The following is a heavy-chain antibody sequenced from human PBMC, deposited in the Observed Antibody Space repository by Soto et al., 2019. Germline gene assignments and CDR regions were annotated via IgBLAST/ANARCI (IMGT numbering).Heavy chain of an antibody. D-gene: IGHD5-18*01. CDR1: GCTFTSYG. Sequence: SVKVSCKSSGCTFTSYGISWMRQSPGQGLEWMGGIRPNYGTANYAQKFQGRVTITADASTSTAYMELSSLRSEDTAVYYCARDRAMVTAYYYYGMDVWGQGTTVTVSS. CDR3: ARDRAMVTAYYYYGMDV. CDR2: IRPNYGTA. J-gene: IGHJ6*02. V-gene: IGHV1-69*13.